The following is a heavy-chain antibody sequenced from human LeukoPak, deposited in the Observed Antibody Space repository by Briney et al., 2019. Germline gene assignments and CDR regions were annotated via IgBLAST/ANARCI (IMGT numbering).Heavy chain of an antibody. V-gene: IGHV1-18*01. CDR3: AREGGSYYYYYYMDV. CDR2: ISAYNGNA. J-gene: IGHJ6*03. Sequence: GASVKVSCKASGYTFTSYGISWVRQAPGQGLEWMGWISAYNGNANYAQKPRGRVTMTTDTSTSTAYMELRSLRSDDTAVYYCAREGGSYYYYYYMDVWGKGTTVTVSS. D-gene: IGHD1-26*01. CDR1: GYTFTSYG.